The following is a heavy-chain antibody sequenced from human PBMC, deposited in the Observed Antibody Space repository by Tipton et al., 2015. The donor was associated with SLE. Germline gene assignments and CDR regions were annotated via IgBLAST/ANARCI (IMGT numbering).Heavy chain of an antibody. D-gene: IGHD3-9*01. CDR2: IYYSEST. CDR3: ARGGAYYEISLDY. Sequence: TLSLTCTVSGGSISSSSYYWGWIRQPPGKGLEWIGSIYYSESTYYHPSLKSRVTISVDTSKNQFSLKLSSVTAADTAVYYCARGGAYYEISLDYWGQVTLVTVSS. V-gene: IGHV4-39*07. J-gene: IGHJ4*02. CDR1: GGSISSSSYY.